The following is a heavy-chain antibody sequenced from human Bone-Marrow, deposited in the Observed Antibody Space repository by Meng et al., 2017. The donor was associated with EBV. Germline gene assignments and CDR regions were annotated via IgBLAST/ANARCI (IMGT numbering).Heavy chain of an antibody. CDR1: GFTLSTYW. V-gene: IGHV3-74*01. Sequence: EVQLVECGGGVVQPGESLRLSCVASGFTLSTYWVHWVCQAPGKGLVWVSRINSDGSTINYADSVEGRFTISRDNAKNTLYLQMNSLRVEDSAVYYCVRDMFGARDYWGQGTLVTVSS. J-gene: IGHJ4*02. D-gene: IGHD3-10*02. CDR3: VRDMFGARDY. CDR2: INSDGSTI.